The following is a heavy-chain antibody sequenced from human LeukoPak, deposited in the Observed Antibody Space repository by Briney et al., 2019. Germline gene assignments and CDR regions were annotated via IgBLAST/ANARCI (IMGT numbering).Heavy chain of an antibody. J-gene: IGHJ6*03. CDR3: ARLGIVGATKSLTNYYYMDV. D-gene: IGHD1-26*01. CDR2: IYYSGST. Sequence: SETLSLTCTVSGGSISSYYWSWIRQPPGKGLEWIGYIYYSGSTNYNPSLKSRVTISVDTSKNQFSLKLSSVTAADTAVYYCARLGIVGATKSLTNYYYMDVWGKGTTVTVSS. CDR1: GGSISSYY. V-gene: IGHV4-59*01.